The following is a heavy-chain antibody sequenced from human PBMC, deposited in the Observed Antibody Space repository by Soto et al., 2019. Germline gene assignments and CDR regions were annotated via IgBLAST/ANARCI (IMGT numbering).Heavy chain of an antibody. Sequence: QVQLVQSGAEVKKPGSSVKVSCKASGGTFSSYAISWVRQAPGQGLEWMGGIIPIFGTANYAQKLQGRVTITADKPTSTDYMELSRLRSEDTAVYYCARDPLTTVTTWLANWGQGTLVTVSS. D-gene: IGHD4-17*01. CDR2: IIPIFGTA. J-gene: IGHJ4*02. CDR3: ARDPLTTVTTWLAN. V-gene: IGHV1-69*06. CDR1: GGTFSSYA.